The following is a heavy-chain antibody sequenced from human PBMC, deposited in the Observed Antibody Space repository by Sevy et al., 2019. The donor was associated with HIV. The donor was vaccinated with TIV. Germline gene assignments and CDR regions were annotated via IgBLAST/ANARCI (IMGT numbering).Heavy chain of an antibody. CDR2: ISWNSGSI. D-gene: IGHD6-19*01. CDR3: AKIGVAGTIRAGPEDYFDY. J-gene: IGHJ4*02. Sequence: GGSLRLSCAASGFTFDAYAMNWVRQAPGKGLELVSGISWNSGSIGYADSVKGRFTISRDNAKNSLYLQMNSLVAEDTAFYYFAKIGVAGTIRAGPEDYFDYWGQGTLVTVSS. CDR1: GFTFDAYA. V-gene: IGHV3-9*01.